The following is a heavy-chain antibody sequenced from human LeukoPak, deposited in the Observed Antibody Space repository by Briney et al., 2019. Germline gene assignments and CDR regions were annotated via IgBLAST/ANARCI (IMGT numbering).Heavy chain of an antibody. CDR1: GGSIGSGSYY. V-gene: IGHV4-61*02. Sequence: SQTLSLTCTVSGGSIGSGSYYWSWILQPAGKGLEWIGRIYTSGSTNYNPSLKSRVTISVDTSKNQFSLKLSSVTAADTAVYYCASHGGGGFDYWGQGTLVTVSS. J-gene: IGHJ4*02. D-gene: IGHD2-15*01. CDR3: ASHGGGGFDY. CDR2: IYTSGST.